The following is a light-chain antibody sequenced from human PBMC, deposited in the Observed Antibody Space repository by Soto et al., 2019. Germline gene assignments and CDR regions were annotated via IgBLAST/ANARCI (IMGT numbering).Light chain of an antibody. Sequence: QSVLTQPPSASGSPGQSVTISCTGTSIDVGGYNYVSWYQQHPGKAPKLMIYEVSKRPSGVPDRFSGSKSGNTASLTVSGFQSEDEADYYCSSYAGNKNVFGTGTKVTVL. J-gene: IGLJ1*01. CDR1: SIDVGGYNY. CDR2: EVS. V-gene: IGLV2-8*01. CDR3: SSYAGNKNV.